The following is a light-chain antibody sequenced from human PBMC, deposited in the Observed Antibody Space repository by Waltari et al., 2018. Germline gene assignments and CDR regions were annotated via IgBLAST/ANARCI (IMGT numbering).Light chain of an antibody. V-gene: IGLV2-14*01. CDR1: SRDVGGYNY. CDR2: AVS. Sequence: QSALTQPASVSGSPGQSITISCTGTSRDVGGYNYVSWYQQHPGKAPKLSIYAVSNRPSGVSDRFSGSKSDNTASLTISGLQAEDEADYYCNSYSSSHIRVFGGGTKLTVL. CDR3: NSYSSSHIRV. J-gene: IGLJ3*02.